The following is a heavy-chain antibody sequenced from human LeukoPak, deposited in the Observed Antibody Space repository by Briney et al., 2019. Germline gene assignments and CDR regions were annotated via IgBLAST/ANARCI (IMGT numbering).Heavy chain of an antibody. CDR2: IKQDGSEK. V-gene: IGHV3-7*01. CDR1: GFTFSSYW. Sequence: PGGSLRLSCAASGFTFSSYWMSWVRQAPGKGLEWVANIKQDGSEKYYVDSVKGRFTISRDNAKNSLYLQMNSLRAEETAVYYCARDLFRPRWLVSLPTDYGMDVWGQGTTVTVSS. D-gene: IGHD6-19*01. CDR3: ARDLFRPRWLVSLPTDYGMDV. J-gene: IGHJ6*02.